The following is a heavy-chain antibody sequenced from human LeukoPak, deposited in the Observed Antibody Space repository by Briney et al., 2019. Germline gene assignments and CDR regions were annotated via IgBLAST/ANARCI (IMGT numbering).Heavy chain of an antibody. V-gene: IGHV4-34*01. D-gene: IGHD2-2*01. Sequence: SETLSLTCAVYGGSFSGYYWSWIRQPPGKGLEWIGEINHSGSTNCNPSLKSRVTISVDTSKNQFSLKLSSVTAADTAVYYCARVRCSSTSCYLRGKKWFDPWGQGTLVTVSS. CDR3: ARVRCSSTSCYLRGKKWFDP. CDR2: INHSGST. J-gene: IGHJ5*02. CDR1: GGSFSGYY.